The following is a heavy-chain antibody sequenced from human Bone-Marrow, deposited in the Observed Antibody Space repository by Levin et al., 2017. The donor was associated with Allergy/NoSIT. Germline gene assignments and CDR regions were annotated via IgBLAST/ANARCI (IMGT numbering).Heavy chain of an antibody. J-gene: IGHJ3*02. CDR1: GGTFSSYA. Sequence: PGGSLRLSCKASGGTFSSYAISWVRQAPGQGLEWMGGIIPIFGTANYAQKFQGRVTITADKSTSTAYMELSSLRSEDTAVYYCARPLSGYYTGNPYAFDIWGQGTMVTVSS. V-gene: IGHV1-69*06. D-gene: IGHD3-3*01. CDR2: IIPIFGTA. CDR3: ARPLSGYYTGNPYAFDI.